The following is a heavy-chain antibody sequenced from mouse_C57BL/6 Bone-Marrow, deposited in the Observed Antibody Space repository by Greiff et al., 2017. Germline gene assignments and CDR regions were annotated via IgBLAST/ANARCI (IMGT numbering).Heavy chain of an antibody. CDR2: INPNYGTT. CDR1: GYSFTDYN. V-gene: IGHV1-39*01. J-gene: IGHJ4*01. D-gene: IGHD2-13*01. CDR3: TRYYSDNYYDRDY. Sequence: EVQLQQSGPELVQPGASVKISCKASGYSFTDYNMNWVKQSHGKSLEWIGVINPNYGTTSYNQKFKGKATLTVDQSSSQAYMQLNSMTSEDSTVYYATRYYSDNYYDRDYWGQGTSVTVSS.